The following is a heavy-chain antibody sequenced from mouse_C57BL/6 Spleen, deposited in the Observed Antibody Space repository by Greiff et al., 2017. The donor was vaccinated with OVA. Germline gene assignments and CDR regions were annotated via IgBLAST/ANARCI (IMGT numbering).Heavy chain of an antibody. CDR3: ARRTVVEDAMDY. D-gene: IGHD1-1*01. V-gene: IGHV5-9*01. J-gene: IGHJ4*01. CDR1: GFTFSSYT. Sequence: EVKLMESGGGLVKPGGSLKLSCAASGFTFSSYTMSWVRQTPEKRLEWVATISGGGGNTYYPDSVKGRFTISRDNAKNTLYLQMSSLRSEDTALYYCARRTVVEDAMDYWGQGTSVTVSS. CDR2: ISGGGGNT.